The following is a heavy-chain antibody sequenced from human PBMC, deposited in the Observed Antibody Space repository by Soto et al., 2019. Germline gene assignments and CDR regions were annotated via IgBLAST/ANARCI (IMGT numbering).Heavy chain of an antibody. D-gene: IGHD2-2*01. V-gene: IGHV5-10-1*01. CDR2: IDPGDSSA. CDR3: ARRYCSRADCYSDS. J-gene: IGHJ4*02. CDR1: GFTFSSYA. Sequence: GGSLRLSCAASGFTFSSYAMSWVRQVPGKGLEWVGRIDPGDSSATYSPTFQGHVTISADRSTRSAYLQWRSLRASDTAIYFCARRYCSRADCYSDSWGQGSLVTVSS.